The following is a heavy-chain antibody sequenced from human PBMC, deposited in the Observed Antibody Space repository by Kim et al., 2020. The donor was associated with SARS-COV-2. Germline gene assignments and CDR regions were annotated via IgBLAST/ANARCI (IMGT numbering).Heavy chain of an antibody. CDR1: GGSISSYY. CDR2: IYYSGST. V-gene: IGHV4-59*01. J-gene: IGHJ2*01. D-gene: IGHD3-22*01. CDR3: SRDYYDSTPTVNYWYFDL. Sequence: SETLSLTCTVSGGSISSYYWSCIRQPPGKGLEWIGYIYYSGSTNYNPSLKSRVTISVDTSKNQFSLKLSSVTAADTAVYYCSRDYYDSTPTVNYWYFDL.